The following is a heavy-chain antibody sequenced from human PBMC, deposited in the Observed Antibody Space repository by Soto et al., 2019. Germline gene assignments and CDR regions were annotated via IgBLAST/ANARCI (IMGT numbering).Heavy chain of an antibody. J-gene: IGHJ6*03. D-gene: IGHD4-17*01. CDR2: IYYSGST. Sequence: SETLSLTCTVSGGSISSYCWSWIRQPPGKGLEWIGYIYYSGSTNYNPSLKSRVTISVDTSKNQFSLKLSSVTAADTAVYYCARFPGDYYYYYYMDVWGKGTTVT. CDR1: GGSISSYC. CDR3: ARFPGDYYYYYYMDV. V-gene: IGHV4-59*08.